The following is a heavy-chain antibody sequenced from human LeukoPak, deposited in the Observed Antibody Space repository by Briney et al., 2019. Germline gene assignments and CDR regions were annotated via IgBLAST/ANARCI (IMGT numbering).Heavy chain of an antibody. CDR1: GFTVSNNY. CDR2: IYSGGST. V-gene: IGHV3-66*01. Sequence: GGSLRLSCAASGFTVSNNYMSWVRQAPGKGLEWVSVIYSGGSTYYVDSVKGRFTISRDNSKNTLYLQMNSLRAEDTAVYYCAGAGRTAAPPYFDYWGQGTLVTVSS. D-gene: IGHD6-25*01. CDR3: AGAGRTAAPPYFDY. J-gene: IGHJ4*02.